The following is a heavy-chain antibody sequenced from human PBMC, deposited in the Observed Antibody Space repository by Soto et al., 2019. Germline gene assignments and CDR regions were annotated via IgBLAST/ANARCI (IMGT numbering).Heavy chain of an antibody. D-gene: IGHD4-4*01. V-gene: IGHV4-39*01. Sequence: QLQLQESGPGLVKPSETLSLTCTVSGGSISSSSYYWGWIRQPPGKGLEWIGSIYYSGSTYYNPSLKSRVTISVDTSKNQFSLKLSSVTAADTAVYYCARLTSNPRRQYYFDYWGQGTLVTVSS. CDR1: GGSISSSSYY. CDR3: ARLTSNPRRQYYFDY. J-gene: IGHJ4*02. CDR2: IYYSGST.